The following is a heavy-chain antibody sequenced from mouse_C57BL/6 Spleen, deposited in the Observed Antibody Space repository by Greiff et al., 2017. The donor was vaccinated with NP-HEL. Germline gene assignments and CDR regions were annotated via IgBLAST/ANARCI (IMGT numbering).Heavy chain of an antibody. Sequence: QVQLQQPGAELVKPGASVKLSCKASGYTFTSYWMHWVKQRPGQGLEWIGMIHPNSGSTNYNEKFKSKATLTVDKSSSTAYMQLSSLTSEDSAVYYCANDDGSSYWYFDVWGTGTTVTVSS. J-gene: IGHJ1*03. D-gene: IGHD1-1*01. CDR3: ANDDGSSYWYFDV. CDR1: GYTFTSYW. CDR2: IHPNSGST. V-gene: IGHV1-64*01.